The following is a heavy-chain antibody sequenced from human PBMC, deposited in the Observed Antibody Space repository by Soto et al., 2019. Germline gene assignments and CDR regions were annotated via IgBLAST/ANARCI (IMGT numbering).Heavy chain of an antibody. CDR2: ISWKSGSV. V-gene: IGHV3-9*01. J-gene: IGHJ4*02. CDR3: AKDIASSPFYLDY. D-gene: IGHD2-2*01. CDR1: GFTFDDYA. Sequence: VLLVESGGGLVQPGSSLRLSCAASGFTFDDYAMHWVRQAPGKGLEWVSGISWKSGSVDYADSVKGRFTISRDNAKNSLYLQMNSLRAEDTALYFCAKDIASSPFYLDYWGQGTLVTVSS.